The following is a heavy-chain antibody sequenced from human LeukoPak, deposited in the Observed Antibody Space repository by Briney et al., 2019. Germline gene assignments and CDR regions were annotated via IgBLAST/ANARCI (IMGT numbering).Heavy chain of an antibody. Sequence: SETLSLTCTVSGASFSSYYWSWLRQPPGKGLEWIGSIYYSGSTYYNPSLKSRVTISVDTSKNQFSLKLSSVTAADTAVYYCARHLSTGYYYVRWFDPWGQGTLVTVSS. D-gene: IGHD3-9*01. CDR2: IYYSGST. J-gene: IGHJ5*02. V-gene: IGHV4-59*05. CDR1: GASFSSYY. CDR3: ARHLSTGYYYVRWFDP.